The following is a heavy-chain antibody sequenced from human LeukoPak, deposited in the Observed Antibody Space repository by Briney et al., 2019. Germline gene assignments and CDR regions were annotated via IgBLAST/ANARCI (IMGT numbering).Heavy chain of an antibody. Sequence: KPSETLSLTCTVSGGSISSGSYYWSWIRQPAGKGLEWIGRIYTSGSTNYNPSLKSRVTISVDTAKNQSSLKLSSVTAADTAVYYCARGRGYYDILTDDYNVHGEYSFDYWGQGTLVTVSS. D-gene: IGHD3-9*01. J-gene: IGHJ4*02. CDR1: GGSISSGSYY. CDR3: ARGRGYYDILTDDYNVHGEYSFDY. V-gene: IGHV4-61*02. CDR2: IYTSGST.